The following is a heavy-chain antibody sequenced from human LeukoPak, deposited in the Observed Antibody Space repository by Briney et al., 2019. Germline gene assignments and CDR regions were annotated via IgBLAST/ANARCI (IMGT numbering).Heavy chain of an antibody. V-gene: IGHV1-46*01. CDR2: IYPRDGST. CDR3: ARDQEGFDY. J-gene: IGHJ4*02. CDR1: GYTFTSNY. Sequence: ASVKVSCKASGYTFTSNYIHWVRQAPGQGLEWLGMIYPRDGSTSYAQKFQGRVTVTRDTSTSTVHMELSGLRSEDTAVYYCARDQEGFDYWGQGTLVTVSS.